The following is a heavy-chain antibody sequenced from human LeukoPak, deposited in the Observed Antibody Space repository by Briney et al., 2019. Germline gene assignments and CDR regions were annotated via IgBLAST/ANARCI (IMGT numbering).Heavy chain of an antibody. CDR2: IYYSGST. CDR3: ARLEQGSSWYGIDY. V-gene: IGHV4-59*08. Sequence: SETLSLTCTVSGGSISSYYWSWIRQPPGKGLEWIGYIYYSGSTNYNPSLKSRVTISVDTSKNQFSLKLSSVTAADTAVYYCARLEQGSSWYGIDYWGQGTLVTVSS. J-gene: IGHJ4*02. CDR1: GGSISSYY. D-gene: IGHD6-13*01.